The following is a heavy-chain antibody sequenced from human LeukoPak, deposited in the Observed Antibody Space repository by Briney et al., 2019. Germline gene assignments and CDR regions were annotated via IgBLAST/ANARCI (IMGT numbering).Heavy chain of an antibody. V-gene: IGHV3-9*01. J-gene: IGHJ4*02. D-gene: IGHD4-17*01. CDR3: AKGAHDYGDYMDF. CDR1: GFTFDDYA. CDR2: ISWNSGSI. Sequence: GGSLRLSCEASGFTFDDYAMHWVRQVPGKGLEWVSCISWNSGSIGYADSVKGRFTISRDNAKNSLYLQMNSLRPEDTALYYCAKGAHDYGDYMDFWGQGTLVTVSS.